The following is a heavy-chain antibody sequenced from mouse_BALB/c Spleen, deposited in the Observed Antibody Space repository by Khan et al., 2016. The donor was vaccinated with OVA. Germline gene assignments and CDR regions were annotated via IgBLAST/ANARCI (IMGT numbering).Heavy chain of an antibody. J-gene: IGHJ1*01. CDR2: IAPANGNT. CDR3: VHPSYDPRNFDV. CDR1: GFNIKDTY. Sequence: EVELVESGAELVKPGASVKLSCTASGFNIKDTYVHWVKERPEQGLEWIGRIAPANGNTEYDPKFQGKATITADTSSNTSYLQLRGLTSEDSAVYYCVHPSYDPRNFDVWGAGTTVTVSS. D-gene: IGHD2-3*01. V-gene: IGHV14-3*02.